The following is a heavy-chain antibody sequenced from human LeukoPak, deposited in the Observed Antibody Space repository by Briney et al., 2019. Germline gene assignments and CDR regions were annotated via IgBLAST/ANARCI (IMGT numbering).Heavy chain of an antibody. CDR2: MYHTGSS. D-gene: IGHD1-26*01. Sequence: SETLSLTCTVSGGSVDTIDYYWSWVRQPPGKGLEWIGYMYHTGSSIYSPSLKSRLTISVDTSKNQFTLNLSSMTAADTAVYYCAGDQGGSAHRHAFDIWGQGTLVTVSS. J-gene: IGHJ3*02. V-gene: IGHV4-61*08. CDR1: GGSVDTIDYY. CDR3: AGDQGGSAHRHAFDI.